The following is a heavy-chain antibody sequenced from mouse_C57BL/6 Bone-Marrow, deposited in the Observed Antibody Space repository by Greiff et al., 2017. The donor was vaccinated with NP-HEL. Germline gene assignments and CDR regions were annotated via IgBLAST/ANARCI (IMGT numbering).Heavy chain of an antibody. Sequence: EVQLQQSGPVLVKPGASVKMSCKASGYTFTDYYMNWVKQSHGKSLEWIGVINPYNGGTSYNQKFKGKATLTVDKSSSTAYMELNSLTSEDSAVYYCARALLRPVAEAMDYWGQGTSVTVSS. CDR1: GYTFTDYY. D-gene: IGHD1-2*01. V-gene: IGHV1-19*01. J-gene: IGHJ4*01. CDR2: INPYNGGT. CDR3: ARALLRPVAEAMDY.